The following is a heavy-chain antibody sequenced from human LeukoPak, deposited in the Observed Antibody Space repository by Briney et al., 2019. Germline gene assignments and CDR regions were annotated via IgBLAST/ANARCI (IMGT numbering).Heavy chain of an antibody. D-gene: IGHD7-27*01. J-gene: IGHJ4*02. V-gene: IGHV3-74*01. CDR1: GFTFSSYW. CDR2: VKTDGSNT. CDR3: VRGDPSIWGFPH. Sequence: QAGGSLRLSCVASGFTFSSYWMHWVRQVPGKGLMWVSRVKTDGSNTNYADSVKGRFTISRDNAKNTLYLQMNSLRAEDTAVYYCVRGDPSIWGFPHWGQGTLVTVSS.